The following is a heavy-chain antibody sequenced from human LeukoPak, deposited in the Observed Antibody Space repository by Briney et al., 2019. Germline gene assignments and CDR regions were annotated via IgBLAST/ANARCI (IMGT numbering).Heavy chain of an antibody. D-gene: IGHD7-27*01. CDR2: IYYSGST. J-gene: IGHJ4*02. V-gene: IGHV4-39*01. Sequence: SETLTLTCTVSGGSISSSSYYWGWIRQPPGKGLEWIGSIYYSGSTYYNPSLKSRVTISVDTSKNQFSLKLSSVTAADTAVYYCARHLRWGSYDFDYWGQGTLVTVSS. CDR1: GGSISSSSYY. CDR3: ARHLRWGSYDFDY.